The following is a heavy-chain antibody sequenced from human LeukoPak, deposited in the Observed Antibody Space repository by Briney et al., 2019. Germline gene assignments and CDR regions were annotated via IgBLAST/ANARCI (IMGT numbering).Heavy chain of an antibody. V-gene: IGHV3-7*01. CDR2: INSDGSVK. J-gene: IGHJ4*02. D-gene: IGHD1-26*01. CDR1: GFPFTSHW. Sequence: GGSLRLSCAASGFPFTSHWLSWFRQSPGRGLEWVAHINSDGSVKNYVDSVKGRFTISRDNAKNSLSLQMNSLRAEDTALYYCARDTVGVTDYWGQGTLVTVSS. CDR3: ARDTVGVTDY.